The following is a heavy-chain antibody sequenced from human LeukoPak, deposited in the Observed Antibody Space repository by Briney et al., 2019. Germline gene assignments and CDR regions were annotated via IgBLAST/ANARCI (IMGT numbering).Heavy chain of an antibody. D-gene: IGHD6-13*01. Sequence: SGTLSLTCAVSGGSISSGHWWSWVRQPPGKGLEWIGEIYHSGSTNYNPSLKSRVTISVDKFKNQFSLELRSVTAADTAVFYCARTNLAAADNWGQGTLVTVSS. J-gene: IGHJ4*02. CDR2: IYHSGST. CDR3: ARTNLAAADN. V-gene: IGHV4-4*02. CDR1: GGSISSGHW.